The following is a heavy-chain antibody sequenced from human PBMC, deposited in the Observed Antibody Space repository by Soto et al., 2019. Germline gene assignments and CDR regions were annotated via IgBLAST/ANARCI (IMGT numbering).Heavy chain of an antibody. CDR1: GWSFSGYY. V-gene: IGHV4-34*01. Sequence: QVQLQQWGAGLLKPSETLSLTCAVYGWSFSGYYWSWIRQPPGKGLEWIGEINHSGGTNCNPSLKSRVTISVDTSKNQFSLKLSSVTAADTAVYYCARAYGGNVFDYWGQGTLVTVSS. J-gene: IGHJ4*02. CDR2: INHSGGT. CDR3: ARAYGGNVFDY. D-gene: IGHD4-17*01.